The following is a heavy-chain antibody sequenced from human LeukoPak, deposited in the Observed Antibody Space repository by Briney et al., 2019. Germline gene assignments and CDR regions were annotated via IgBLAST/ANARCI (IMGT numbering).Heavy chain of an antibody. V-gene: IGHV3-30-3*01. D-gene: IGHD2-2*01. CDR2: ISYDGSNK. J-gene: IGHJ4*02. CDR3: AKDRMYQLLFDY. CDR1: GFTFSSYA. Sequence: GGSLRLSCAASGFTFSSYAMHWVRQAPGKGLEWVAVISYDGSNKYYADSVKGRFTISRDNSKNTLYLQMNSLRAEDTAVYYCAKDRMYQLLFDYWGQGTLVTVSS.